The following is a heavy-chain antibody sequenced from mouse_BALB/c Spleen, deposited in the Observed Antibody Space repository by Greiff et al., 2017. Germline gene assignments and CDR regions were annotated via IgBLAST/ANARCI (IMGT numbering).Heavy chain of an antibody. D-gene: IGHD2-14*01. Sequence: LQQSGPGLVAPSQSLSITCTVSGFSLTSYGVHWVRQPPGKGLEWLGVIWAGGSTNYNSALMSRLSISKDNSKSQVFLKMNSLQTDDTAMYYCARVYRYDAAWFAYWGQGTLVTVSA. V-gene: IGHV2-9*02. CDR2: IWAGGST. CDR1: GFSLTSYG. CDR3: ARVYRYDAAWFAY. J-gene: IGHJ3*01.